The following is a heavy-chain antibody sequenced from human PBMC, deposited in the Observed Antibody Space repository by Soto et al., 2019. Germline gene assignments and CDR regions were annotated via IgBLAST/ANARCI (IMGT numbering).Heavy chain of an antibody. CDR3: AKLAPGLSTSPRYFDS. CDR2: ISPTGGTT. Sequence: PGGSLRLSCATSGFIFRIYDMSWVRQAPGKGLEWVSGISPTGGTTYYADSVKGRFTISRDNSGHTLFLTLKSLRVDDTAIYYCAKLAPGLSTSPRYFDSLGQGALVTVSS. CDR1: GFIFRIYD. V-gene: IGHV3-23*01. D-gene: IGHD3-3*02. J-gene: IGHJ4*03.